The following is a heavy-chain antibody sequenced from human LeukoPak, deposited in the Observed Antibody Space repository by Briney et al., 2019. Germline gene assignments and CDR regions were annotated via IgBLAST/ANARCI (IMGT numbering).Heavy chain of an antibody. CDR3: AREMAVADSFDP. D-gene: IGHD6-19*01. V-gene: IGHV4-59*01. J-gene: IGHJ5*02. CDR2: IYYSGST. Sequence: SETPSLTCTVSGGSISSYYWSWIRQPPGKGLEWIGYIYYSGSTNYNPSLKSRVTISVDTSKNQFSLKLSSVTAADTAVYYCAREMAVADSFDPWGQGTLVTVSS. CDR1: GGSISSYY.